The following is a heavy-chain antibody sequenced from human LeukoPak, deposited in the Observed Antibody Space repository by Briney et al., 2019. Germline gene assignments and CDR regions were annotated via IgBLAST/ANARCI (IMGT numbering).Heavy chain of an antibody. CDR2: IYHSGST. CDR1: GYSISSGYY. Sequence: SETLSLTRTVSGYSISSGYYWGWIRQPPGKGLEWIGSIYHSGSTYYNPSLKSRVTISVDTSKNQFSLKLSSVTAADTAVYYCARLLLVRGTQGRFDYWGQGTLVTVSS. J-gene: IGHJ4*02. CDR3: ARLLLVRGTQGRFDY. V-gene: IGHV4-38-2*02. D-gene: IGHD6-13*01.